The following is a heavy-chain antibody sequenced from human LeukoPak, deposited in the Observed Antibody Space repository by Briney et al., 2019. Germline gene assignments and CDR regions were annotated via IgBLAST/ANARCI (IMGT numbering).Heavy chain of an antibody. J-gene: IGHJ6*02. V-gene: IGHV3-21*04. D-gene: IGHD1-26*01. Sequence: PGGSLRLSCAASGFTFSSYSMNWVRQAPGKGLEWVSSISSSSSYIYYTDSVKGRFTISRDNAKNSLYLQMNSLRAEDTALYYCAKESGATPRGLLYYYGMDVWGQGTTVTVSS. CDR2: ISSSSSYI. CDR3: AKESGATPRGLLYYYGMDV. CDR1: GFTFSSYS.